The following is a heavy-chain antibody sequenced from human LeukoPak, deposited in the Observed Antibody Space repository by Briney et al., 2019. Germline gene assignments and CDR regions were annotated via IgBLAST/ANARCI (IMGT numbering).Heavy chain of an antibody. CDR3: ARIGLCSGGSCYVDY. D-gene: IGHD2-15*01. Sequence: WVKVSCKASGGTLSGYAIRWVRQAPGQGLEWMGRIIPIFGIANYAQKFQGRVTITADKSTSTAYMELSSLRSEDTAVYYCARIGLCSGGSCYVDYWGPGTLVTVSS. CDR1: GGTLSGYA. CDR2: IIPIFGIA. J-gene: IGHJ4*02. V-gene: IGHV1-69*04.